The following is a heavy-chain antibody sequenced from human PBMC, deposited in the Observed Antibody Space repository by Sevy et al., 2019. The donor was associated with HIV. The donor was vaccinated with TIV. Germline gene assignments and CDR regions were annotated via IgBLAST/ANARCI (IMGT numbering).Heavy chain of an antibody. V-gene: IGHV1-18*01. CDR3: ARAPSGSQGPGQYFQH. D-gene: IGHD1-26*01. Sequence: ASVKVSCKASGYTFTNYFITWVRQAPGQGLEWMGRISTYNTEYAQKFQGRLTMTTDTSTSTVYMELMSLGFDDTAVYYCARAPSGSQGPGQYFQHWGQGTLVTVSS. J-gene: IGHJ1*01. CDR1: GYTFTNYF. CDR2: ISTYNT.